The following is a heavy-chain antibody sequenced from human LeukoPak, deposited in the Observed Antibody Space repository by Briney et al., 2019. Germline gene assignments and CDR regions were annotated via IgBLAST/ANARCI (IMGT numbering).Heavy chain of an antibody. CDR1: GYSFTSYG. CDR3: ARDLDIVVVAAAVRHYGLDV. Sequence: GASVKISCKASGYSFTSYGISWVRQAPGQGLEWMGWISTYDGNTNYAQRVQGRVTMTTDTSTTTAYMELRSLRSDDTAVYYCARDLDIVVVAAAVRHYGLDVWGQGTTVTVSS. CDR2: ISTYDGNT. D-gene: IGHD2-2*02. J-gene: IGHJ6*02. V-gene: IGHV1-18*04.